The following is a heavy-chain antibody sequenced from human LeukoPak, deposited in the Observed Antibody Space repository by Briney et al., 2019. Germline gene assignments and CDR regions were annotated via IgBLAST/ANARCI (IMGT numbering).Heavy chain of an antibody. CDR2: ISGNGRDI. CDR1: GFNFGGHY. Sequence: GGSLRLSCATSGFNFGGHYMSWVRQAPGKGPEWISYISGNGRDIAYADSVKGRFTISRDNAKNLLHLQMNSLRVEDTAVYHCVRQAGLAGGQWGQGTLIAVSS. J-gene: IGHJ4*02. V-gene: IGHV3-11*01. CDR3: VRQAGLAGGQ. D-gene: IGHD2-15*01.